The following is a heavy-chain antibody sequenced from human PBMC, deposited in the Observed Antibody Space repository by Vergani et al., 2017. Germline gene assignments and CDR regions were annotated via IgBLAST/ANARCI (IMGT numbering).Heavy chain of an antibody. CDR2: ISSSSSYI. Sequence: EVQLLESGGGSVQPGGSLRLSCAASGFTFSSYSMNWVPRAPGKGLEWVSSISSSSSYIYYADSVKGRFTISRDNAKNSLYLQMNSLRAEDTAVYYCARIYAAGRGDYWGQGTLVTVSS. CDR3: ARIYAAGRGDY. CDR1: GFTFSSYS. D-gene: IGHD6-13*01. J-gene: IGHJ4*02. V-gene: IGHV3-21*01.